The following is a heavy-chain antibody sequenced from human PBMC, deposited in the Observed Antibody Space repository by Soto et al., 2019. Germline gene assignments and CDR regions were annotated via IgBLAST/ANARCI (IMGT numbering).Heavy chain of an antibody. CDR2: MKRDGSEK. V-gene: IGHV3-7*01. J-gene: IGHJ4*02. CDR1: GFTFSSYW. Sequence: EVQLVESGGGLVQPGGSLRLSCVASGFTFSSYWMSWVRQAPGKGLEWVANMKRDGSEKYYVDSVKGRFSISRDNGKNSVYLQMTSLRAEDTAVYYCARIPGDWGLFDYWGQGALVTVTS. CDR3: ARIPGDWGLFDY. D-gene: IGHD7-27*01.